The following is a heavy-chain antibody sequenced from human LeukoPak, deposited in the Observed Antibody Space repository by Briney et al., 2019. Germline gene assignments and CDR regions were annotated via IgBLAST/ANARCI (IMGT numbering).Heavy chain of an antibody. CDR2: ISSSGGTI. Sequence: GGSLRLSCAASGITFSGYTFSSYEMNWVRQAPGKGLEWVSYISSSGGTIYYAESVKGRFAISRDNAKKSMYLQMNSLRAEDTAVYYCATALGYCSGGTCPWGQGTLVTVSS. V-gene: IGHV3-48*03. J-gene: IGHJ5*02. CDR3: ATALGYCSGGTCP. D-gene: IGHD2-15*01. CDR1: GITFSGYTFSSYE.